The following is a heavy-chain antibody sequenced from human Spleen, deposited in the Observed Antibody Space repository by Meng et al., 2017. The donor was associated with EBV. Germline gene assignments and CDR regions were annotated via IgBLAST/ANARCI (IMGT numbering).Heavy chain of an antibody. V-gene: IGHV4-34*12. J-gene: IGHJ4*02. Sequence: QVQIHEGGAGLLKPSETLSLTCTVYGGSFSAYYWRWIRQPPGRGLEWIGDVIHSGNTSYSPSLKSRVTISVDTSKRQFSLKLRSMTAADTAVYYCATGWGKANYWGQGTLVTVSS. CDR1: GGSFSAYY. CDR2: VIHSGNT. CDR3: ATGWGKANY. D-gene: IGHD3-16*01.